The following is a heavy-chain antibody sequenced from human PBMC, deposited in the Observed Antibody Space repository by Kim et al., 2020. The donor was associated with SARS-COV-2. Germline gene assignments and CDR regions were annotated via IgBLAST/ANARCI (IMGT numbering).Heavy chain of an antibody. V-gene: IGHV4-39*01. CDR1: GGSISSSSYY. CDR2: IYYSGST. Sequence: SETLSLTCTVSGGSISSSSYYWGWIRQPPGKGLEWIGSIYYSGSTYYNPSLKSRVTISVDTSKNQFSLKLSSVTAADTAVYYCARLEDIVVVPAAIDAFDIWGQGTMVTVSS. D-gene: IGHD2-2*01. CDR3: ARLEDIVVVPAAIDAFDI. J-gene: IGHJ3*02.